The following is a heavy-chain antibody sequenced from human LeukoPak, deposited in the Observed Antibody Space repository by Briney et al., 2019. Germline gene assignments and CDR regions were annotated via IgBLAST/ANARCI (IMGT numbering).Heavy chain of an antibody. J-gene: IGHJ6*03. CDR3: ASRYCSSTSCYYYYMDV. D-gene: IGHD2-2*01. Sequence: ASVKVSCKASGGTFSSYAISWVRQAPGQGLEWMGRIIPILGIANYAQKFQGRVTITADKSTSTAYMELSSLRSEDTAVYYCASRYCSSTSCYYYYMDVWGKGTTVTVSS. CDR1: GGTFSSYA. V-gene: IGHV1-69*04. CDR2: IIPILGIA.